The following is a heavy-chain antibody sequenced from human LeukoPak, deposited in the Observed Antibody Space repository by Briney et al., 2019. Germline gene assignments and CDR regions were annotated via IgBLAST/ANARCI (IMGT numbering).Heavy chain of an antibody. Sequence: GGSLRLSCAASGFTSSDYYMSWIRQAPGKGLEWVSYISSSGTTIHYADSVKGRFTISRDNAKNSLYLQMNSLRADDTAVYYCAGYSSSSALFYWGQGTLVTVSS. V-gene: IGHV3-11*01. D-gene: IGHD6-6*01. CDR1: GFTSSDYY. CDR2: ISSSGTTI. J-gene: IGHJ4*02. CDR3: AGYSSSSALFY.